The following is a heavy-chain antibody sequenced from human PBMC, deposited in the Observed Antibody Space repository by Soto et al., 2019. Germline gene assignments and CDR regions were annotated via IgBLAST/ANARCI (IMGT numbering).Heavy chain of an antibody. CDR3: ARVSDHLLRYFDWWNFYDY. CDR1: GVTVYDYY. V-gene: IGHV3-11*05. J-gene: IGHJ4*02. D-gene: IGHD3-9*01. Sequence: GSPRLCCAACGVTVYDYYLGGIRQEPGKGLEWVSYITSSSSYTNYADSVKGRFTISRDNAKNSLYLQMNSLRAEDTAVYYCARVSDHLLRYFDWWNFYDYWGQGTLVTVSS. CDR2: ITSSSSYT.